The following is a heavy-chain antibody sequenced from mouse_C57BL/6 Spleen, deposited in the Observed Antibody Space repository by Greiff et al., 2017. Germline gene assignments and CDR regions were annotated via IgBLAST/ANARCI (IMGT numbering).Heavy chain of an antibody. Sequence: VQLQQSDAELVKPGASVTISCKVSGYTFTDHTIHWMKQRPEQGLEWIGDIYPRDCSTKYNEKFKGKATCTADKSASTAYMQLNSLTSEDSAVYFCARRGDYSNHWYFDVWGTGTTVTVSS. V-gene: IGHV1-78*01. CDR3: ARRGDYSNHWYFDV. D-gene: IGHD2-5*01. CDR1: GYTFTDHT. CDR2: IYPRDCST. J-gene: IGHJ1*03.